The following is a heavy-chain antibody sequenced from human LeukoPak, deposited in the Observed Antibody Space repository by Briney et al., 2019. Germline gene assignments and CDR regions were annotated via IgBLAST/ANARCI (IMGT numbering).Heavy chain of an antibody. CDR1: GGTFSSYA. Sequence: ASVKVSCKASGGTFSSYAISWVRQAPGQGLEWMGGIIPIFGTGNYAQKFQGRVTITADKSTSTAYMELSSLRSEDTAVYYCARGDGSGWDFDYWGQGTLVTVSS. CDR2: IIPIFGTG. V-gene: IGHV1-69*06. D-gene: IGHD6-19*01. J-gene: IGHJ4*02. CDR3: ARGDGSGWDFDY.